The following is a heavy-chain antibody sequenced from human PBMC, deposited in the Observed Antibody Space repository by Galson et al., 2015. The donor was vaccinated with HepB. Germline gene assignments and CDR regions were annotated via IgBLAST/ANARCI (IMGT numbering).Heavy chain of an antibody. CDR1: GYTFTSYG. CDR2: ISAYNGNT. D-gene: IGHD5-24*01. J-gene: IGHJ4*02. V-gene: IGHV1-18*04. CDR3: ATTRKGWLQTFDY. Sequence: SVKVSCKASGYTFTSYGISWVRQAPGQGLEWMGWISAYNGNTNYAQKLQGRVTMTTDTSTSTAYMELSSLRSEDTAVYYCATTRKGWLQTFDYWGQGALVTVSS.